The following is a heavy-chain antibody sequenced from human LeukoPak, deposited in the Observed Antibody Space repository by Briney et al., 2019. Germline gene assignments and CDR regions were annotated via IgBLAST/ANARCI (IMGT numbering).Heavy chain of an antibody. CDR1: GYTFTSYD. CDR2: MNPNSGNT. D-gene: IGHD3-10*01. V-gene: IGHV1-8*01. CDR3: AMVLGGICYYGMDV. Sequence: VASVKVSCKASGYTFTSYDINWVRQATGQGLEWMGWMNPNSGNTGYAQKFQGRVTMTRNTSISTAYMELSSLRSEDTAVYYCAMVLGGICYYGMDVWGQGTTVTVSS. J-gene: IGHJ6*02.